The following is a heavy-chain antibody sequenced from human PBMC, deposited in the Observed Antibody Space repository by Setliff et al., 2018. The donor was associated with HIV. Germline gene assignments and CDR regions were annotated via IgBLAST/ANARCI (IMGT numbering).Heavy chain of an antibody. CDR1: GYTFTTYG. Sequence: ASVKVSCKASGYTFTTYGINWVRQAPGQGLEWMGWSSAYNGNTNYAQKLQGRVTMTTDTSTSTAYMELRSLRSDDTTVYYCARDRAGDAFDIWGQGTMVTVSS. CDR2: SSAYNGNT. D-gene: IGHD3-10*01. V-gene: IGHV1-18*01. CDR3: ARDRAGDAFDI. J-gene: IGHJ3*02.